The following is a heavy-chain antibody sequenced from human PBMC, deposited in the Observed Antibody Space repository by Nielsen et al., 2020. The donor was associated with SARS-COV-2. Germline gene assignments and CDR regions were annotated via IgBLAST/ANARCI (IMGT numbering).Heavy chain of an antibody. Sequence: ESLKISCEASGFIFNTYAMSWVRQAPGKGLEWVSGIIESGGRIHYADSVEGRFTISRDNSKNSLYLQMNSLRTEDTALYYCAKDMSRFVGARAFDYWGQGTLVTVSS. CDR3: AKDMSRFVGARAFDY. J-gene: IGHJ4*02. CDR1: GFIFNTYA. CDR2: IIESGGRI. D-gene: IGHD1-26*01. V-gene: IGHV3-43*02.